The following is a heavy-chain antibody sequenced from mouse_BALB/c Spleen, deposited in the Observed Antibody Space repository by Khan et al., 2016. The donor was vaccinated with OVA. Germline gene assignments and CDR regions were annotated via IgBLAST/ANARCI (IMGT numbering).Heavy chain of an antibody. J-gene: IGHJ2*01. CDR1: GFTFSSFG. D-gene: IGHD1-1*01. Sequence: VELVESGGGLVQPGGSRKLSCAASGFTFSSFGMHWVRQAPEKGLEWVAYISSDSSTIYYADTVKGRFTISRDNPKNTLFLQMTSLRSDDTAMYYCTXSFYYGYYFDYWGQGTTLTVSS. CDR3: TXSFYYGYYFDY. CDR2: ISSDSSTI. V-gene: IGHV5-17*02.